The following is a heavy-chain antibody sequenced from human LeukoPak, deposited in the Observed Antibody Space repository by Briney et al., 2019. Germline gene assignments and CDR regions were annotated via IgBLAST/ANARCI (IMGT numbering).Heavy chain of an antibody. CDR2: IYYSGST. Sequence: SETLSLTCTVSGGSISSSSYYWGWIRQPPGKGLEWIGSIYYSGSTYYNPSLKSRVTISVDTSKNQFSLKLGSVTAADTAVYYCARSHYYDSSGYPDYWGQGTLVTVSS. V-gene: IGHV4-39*07. J-gene: IGHJ4*02. CDR1: GGSISSSSYY. CDR3: ARSHYYDSSGYPDY. D-gene: IGHD3-22*01.